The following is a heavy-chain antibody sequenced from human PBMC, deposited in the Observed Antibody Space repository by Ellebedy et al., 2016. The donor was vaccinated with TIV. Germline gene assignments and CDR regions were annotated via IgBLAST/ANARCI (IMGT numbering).Heavy chain of an antibody. Sequence: ASVKVSXXASGYTFTSYDINWVRQATGQGLEWMGWMNPNSGNTGYAQKFQGRVTMTRDTSINTAYMELTSLTSEDTAVYYCVRGRPSSFDYWGQGTLITVSS. V-gene: IGHV1-8*01. CDR3: VRGRPSSFDY. CDR2: MNPNSGNT. CDR1: GYTFTSYD. J-gene: IGHJ4*02.